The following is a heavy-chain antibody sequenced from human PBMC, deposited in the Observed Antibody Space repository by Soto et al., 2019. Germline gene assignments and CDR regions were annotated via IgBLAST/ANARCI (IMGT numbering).Heavy chain of an antibody. J-gene: IGHJ5*02. CDR2: IYYSGST. V-gene: IGHV4-31*03. D-gene: IGHD6-6*01. Sequence: SETLSLTCTVSGGSISSGGYYWSWIRQHPGKGLEWIGYIYYSGSTYYNPSLKSRVTISVDTSKNQFSLKLSSVTAADTAVYYCAIAARPDLWFDPWGQGTLVTVSS. CDR3: AIAARPDLWFDP. CDR1: GGSISSGGYY.